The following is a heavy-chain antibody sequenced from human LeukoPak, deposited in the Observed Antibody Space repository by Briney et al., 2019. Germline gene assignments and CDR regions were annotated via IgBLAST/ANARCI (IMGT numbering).Heavy chain of an antibody. J-gene: IGHJ6*03. D-gene: IGHD3-16*02. V-gene: IGHV3-23*01. CDR1: GFIFSSYA. CDR3: AKDPSSSYYFYMDV. Sequence: GGSLRLSCAASGFIFSSYAMSWVRQAPGKGLEWVSAITGSGGSTYSADSVKGRFTISRDNSKNTLFLQMNSLTAEDTAVYYCAKDPSSSYYFYMDVWGKGTTVTVSS. CDR2: ITGSGGST.